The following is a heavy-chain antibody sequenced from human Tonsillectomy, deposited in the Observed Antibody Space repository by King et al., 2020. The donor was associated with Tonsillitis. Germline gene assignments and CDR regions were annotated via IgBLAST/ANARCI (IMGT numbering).Heavy chain of an antibody. J-gene: IGHJ5*02. CDR1: GGSFSGYY. V-gene: IGHV4-34*01. Sequence: VQLQQWGAGLLKPSETLSLTCAVYGGSFSGYYWSWIRQPPGKGLEWIGEINHSGSTNYNPSLKSRVTISVDTSKNQFSLKLSSVTAADTAVYYCARGQRRYYGSGSSNWFDPWGQGTLVTVSS. CDR2: INHSGST. CDR3: ARGQRRYYGSGSSNWFDP. D-gene: IGHD3-10*01.